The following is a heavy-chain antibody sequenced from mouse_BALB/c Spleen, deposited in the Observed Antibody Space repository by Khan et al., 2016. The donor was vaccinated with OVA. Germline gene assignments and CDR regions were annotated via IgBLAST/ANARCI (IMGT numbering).Heavy chain of an antibody. CDR1: GYTFTTAG. CDR3: ASGGAAFYRNDGGAIDS. D-gene: IGHD2-14*01. CDR2: INTHSGVP. J-gene: IGHJ4*01. V-gene: IGHV9-4*02. Sequence: QIQLVQSGPELKKPGETVRISCKASGYTFTTAGMQWVQKMPGKGLKWIGWINTHSGVPKYAEDFKGRFVFSLETSASTAYLQITNLKNEDTATYFCASGGAAFYRNDGGAIDSWGQGTSVTVSS.